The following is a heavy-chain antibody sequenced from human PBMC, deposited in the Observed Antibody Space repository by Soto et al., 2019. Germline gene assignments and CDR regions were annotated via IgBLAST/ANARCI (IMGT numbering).Heavy chain of an antibody. Sequence: GGSLRLSCAASGFTFSSYGMHWVRQAPGKGLEWVAVISYDGSNKYYADSVKGRFTISRDNSKNTLYLQMNSLRAEDTAVYYCAKGTEQQLAPYGMDVWGQGTTVTVSS. CDR1: GFTFSSYG. V-gene: IGHV3-30*18. D-gene: IGHD6-13*01. CDR3: AKGTEQQLAPYGMDV. J-gene: IGHJ6*02. CDR2: ISYDGSNK.